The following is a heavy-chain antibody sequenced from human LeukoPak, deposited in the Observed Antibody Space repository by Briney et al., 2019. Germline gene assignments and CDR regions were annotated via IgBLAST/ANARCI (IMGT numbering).Heavy chain of an antibody. CDR1: GYTFTGYY. Sequence: ASVKVSCKASGYTFTGYYMHWVRQAPGQGLEWMGWINPNSGGTNYAQKFQGGVTMTRDTSISTAYMELSRLRSDDTAVYYCARDSGGSYFRYYFDYWGQGTPVTVSS. D-gene: IGHD1-26*01. CDR2: INPNSGGT. CDR3: ARDSGGSYFRYYFDY. V-gene: IGHV1-2*02. J-gene: IGHJ4*02.